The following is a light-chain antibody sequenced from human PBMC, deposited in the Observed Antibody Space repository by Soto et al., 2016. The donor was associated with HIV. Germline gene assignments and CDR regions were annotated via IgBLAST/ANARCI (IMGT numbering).Light chain of an antibody. V-gene: IGKV1-39*01. Sequence: DIQMTQSPSSLSASVGDRVTITCQASQDISNYLNWYQQRPGKVPNLLIYGASSLQSGVPSRFSGSGSGTDFTLTISSLQPEDFATYYCQQTYSTPLTFGGGTKVEIK. CDR2: GAS. CDR1: QDISNY. CDR3: QQTYSTPLT. J-gene: IGKJ4*01.